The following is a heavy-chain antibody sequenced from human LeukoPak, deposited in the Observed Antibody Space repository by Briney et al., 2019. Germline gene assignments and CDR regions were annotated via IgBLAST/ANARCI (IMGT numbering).Heavy chain of an antibody. CDR3: AKDFTHYGDYSPLDY. V-gene: IGHV4-34*01. D-gene: IGHD4-17*01. Sequence: SETLSLTCAVYGGSFSGYYWSWIRQPPGKGLEWIGEINHSGSTNYNPSLKSRVTISVDTSKNQFSLKLSSVTAADTAVYYCAKDFTHYGDYSPLDYWGQGTLVTVSS. J-gene: IGHJ4*02. CDR2: INHSGST. CDR1: GGSFSGYY.